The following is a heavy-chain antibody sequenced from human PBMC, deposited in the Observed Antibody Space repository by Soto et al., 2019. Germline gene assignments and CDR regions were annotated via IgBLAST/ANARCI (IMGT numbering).Heavy chain of an antibody. D-gene: IGHD6-13*01. CDR1: GYTFTGYY. CDR3: ARGGYSSGLGYYYGMDV. V-gene: IGHV1-2*02. J-gene: IGHJ6*02. Sequence: GASVQVSCQASGYTFTGYYMHWVRQAPGQGLEWMGWINPNSGGTNYEQKFQGRVTMTRDTSISTAYMELSRLRSDDSAVYYCARGGYSSGLGYYYGMDVWGQGTTVTVS. CDR2: INPNSGGT.